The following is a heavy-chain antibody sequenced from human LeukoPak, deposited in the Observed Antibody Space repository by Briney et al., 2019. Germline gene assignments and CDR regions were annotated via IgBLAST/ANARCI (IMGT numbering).Heavy chain of an antibody. CDR1: GFTFKLYW. J-gene: IGHJ5*02. CDR3: VRGGPSTWS. CDR2: INNDGSDT. Sequence: PGGSLRLSCAASGFTFKLYWMHWVRQVPGKRPVWVSRINNDGSDTIYADSVRGRFTISRVDAKNTVYLQMNNLRAEDTAVYYCVRGGPSTWSWGQGTLVTVSS. D-gene: IGHD2-15*01. V-gene: IGHV3-74*01.